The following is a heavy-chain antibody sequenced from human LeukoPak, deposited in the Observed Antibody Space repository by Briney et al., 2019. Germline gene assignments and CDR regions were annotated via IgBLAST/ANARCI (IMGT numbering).Heavy chain of an antibody. CDR1: GGSFSGYY. V-gene: IGHV4-34*01. CDR3: ARGLSLVGATNDY. J-gene: IGHJ4*02. Sequence: SETLSLTCAVYGGSFSGYYWSWIRQPPGKGLEWIGEINHSGSTNYNPSLKSRVTISVDTSKNQFSLKLSSVTAADTAVYYCARGLSLVGATNDYWGQGTLVTVSS. CDR2: INHSGST. D-gene: IGHD1-26*01.